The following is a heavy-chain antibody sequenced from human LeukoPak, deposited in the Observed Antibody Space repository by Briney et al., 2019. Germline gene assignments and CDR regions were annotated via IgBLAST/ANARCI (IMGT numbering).Heavy chain of an antibody. J-gene: IGHJ4*02. CDR1: GFTFDDYA. CDR3: ASSIFYDILTGYWSDY. Sequence: PGGSLRLSCAASGFTFDDYAMHWVRQAPGKGLEWVSGISWNSGSIGYADSVKGRFTISRDNAKNSLYLQMNSLRAEDTALYYCASSIFYDILTGYWSDYWGQGTLVTVSS. D-gene: IGHD3-9*01. V-gene: IGHV3-9*01. CDR2: ISWNSGSI.